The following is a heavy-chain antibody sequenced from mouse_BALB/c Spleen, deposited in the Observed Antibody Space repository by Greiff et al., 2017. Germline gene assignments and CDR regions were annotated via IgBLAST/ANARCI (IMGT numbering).Heavy chain of an antibody. V-gene: IGHV1-67*01. J-gene: IGHJ2*01. D-gene: IGHD1-1*01. Sequence: QVQLQQSGPELVRPGVSVKMSCKGSGYTFTDYAMHWVKQSHAQSLEWIGVISTYSGNTNYNQKFKGKATMTADKSSSTAYMELARMTSEDSAIYYFASSNYFDYWGQGTTLTVSS. CDR2: ISTYSGNT. CDR3: ASSNYFDY. CDR1: GYTFTDYA.